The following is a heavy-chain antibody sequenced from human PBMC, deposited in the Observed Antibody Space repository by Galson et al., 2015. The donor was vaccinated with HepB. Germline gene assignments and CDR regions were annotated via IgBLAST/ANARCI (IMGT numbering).Heavy chain of an antibody. CDR1: GGSISSYY. D-gene: IGHD3-10*01. Sequence: ETLSLTCTVSGGSISSYYWSWIRQPPGKGLEWIGYIYYSGSTNYNPSLKSRVTISVDTSKNQFSLKLSSVTAADTAVYYCARAENGWFGEPWFDPWGQGTLGTVSS. V-gene: IGHV4-59*01. CDR2: IYYSGST. J-gene: IGHJ5*02. CDR3: ARAENGWFGEPWFDP.